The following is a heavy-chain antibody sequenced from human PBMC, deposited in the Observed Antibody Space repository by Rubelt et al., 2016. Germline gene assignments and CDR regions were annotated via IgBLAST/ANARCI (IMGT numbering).Heavy chain of an antibody. CDR2: TRNKANSYTT. CDR1: GFTLSDQY. J-gene: IGHJ4*02. D-gene: IGHD1-7*01. Sequence: AASGFTLSDQYMDWVRQAPGMGLEWVGRTRNKANSYTTEYAASVKGRFTISRDDSKNSLYLQMNSQKTEDTAVYYCVNELRGGLQFWGQGTLVTVPS. V-gene: IGHV3-72*01. CDR3: VNELRGGLQF.